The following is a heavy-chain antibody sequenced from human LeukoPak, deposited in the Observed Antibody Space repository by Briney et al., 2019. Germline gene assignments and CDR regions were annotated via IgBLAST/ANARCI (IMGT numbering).Heavy chain of an antibody. D-gene: IGHD2-2*02. J-gene: IGHJ4*02. CDR3: ARSPRIVVVPAAIGEFDY. Sequence: VASVKVSCKASGYTFTSYGISLVRQAPGQGLEWMGWINPNSGGTNYAQKFQGRVTMTRDTSISTAYMELSRLRSDDTAVYYCARSPRIVVVPAAIGEFDYWGQGTLVTVSS. CDR2: INPNSGGT. CDR1: GYTFTSYG. V-gene: IGHV1-2*02.